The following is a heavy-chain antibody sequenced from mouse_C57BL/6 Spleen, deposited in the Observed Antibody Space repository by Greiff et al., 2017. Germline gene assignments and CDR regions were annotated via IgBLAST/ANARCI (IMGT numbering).Heavy chain of an antibody. CDR3: APRSSYEGAWFAY. J-gene: IGHJ3*01. CDR1: GYAFSSSW. CDR2: IYPGDGDT. D-gene: IGHD1-1*01. V-gene: IGHV1-82*01. Sequence: VHLVESGPELVKPGASVKISCKASGYAFSSSWMNWVKQRPGKGLEWIGRIYPGDGDTNYNGKFKGKATLTADKSSSTAYMQLSSLTSEDSAVYFCAPRSSYEGAWFAYWGQGTLVTVSA.